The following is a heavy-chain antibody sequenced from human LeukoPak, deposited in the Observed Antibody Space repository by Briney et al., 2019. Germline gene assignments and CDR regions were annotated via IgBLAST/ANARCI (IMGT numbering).Heavy chain of an antibody. J-gene: IGHJ4*02. Sequence: GGSLRLSCAASGFSFSVYWMHWVRQAPGKGPVWVSRIKTDGSITDYADFVKGRFTISRDNAKNTLYLQMNSLRAEDTAVYYCAKYGVLLWFGEARLFDYWGQGTLVTVSS. D-gene: IGHD3-10*01. CDR3: AKYGVLLWFGEARLFDY. CDR2: IKTDGSIT. V-gene: IGHV3-74*01. CDR1: GFSFSVYW.